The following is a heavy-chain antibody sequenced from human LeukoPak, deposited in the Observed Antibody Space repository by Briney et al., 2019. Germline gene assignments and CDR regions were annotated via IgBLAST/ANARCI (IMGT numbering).Heavy chain of an antibody. V-gene: IGHV1-2*02. D-gene: IGHD3-3*01. CDR2: INPNSGGT. J-gene: IGHJ6*03. CDR1: GYTFTGYY. Sequence: ASVKVSCKASGYTFTGYYMHWVRRAPGQGLEWMGWINPNSGGTNYAQKFQGRVTMTRDTSISTAYMELSRLRSDDTAVYYCARVGMGIFGVVGSYYYYMDVWGKGTTVTVSS. CDR3: ARVGMGIFGVVGSYYYYMDV.